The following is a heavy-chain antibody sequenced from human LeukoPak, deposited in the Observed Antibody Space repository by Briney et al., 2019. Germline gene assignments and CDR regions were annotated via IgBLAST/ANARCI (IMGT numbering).Heavy chain of an antibody. D-gene: IGHD5-18*01. J-gene: IGHJ6*03. CDR2: VYHRGNA. Sequence: PSETLSLTCGVSGGSISSSNWWNWVRQPPGKGLEWIGEVYHRGNANYNPSLGSRVTMSLDTSKNQFSLNLHSVTAADTAVYYCAGGYSYGSTYYYMDVWGKGTTVTISS. V-gene: IGHV4/OR15-8*02. CDR1: GGSISSSNW. CDR3: AGGYSYGSTYYYMDV.